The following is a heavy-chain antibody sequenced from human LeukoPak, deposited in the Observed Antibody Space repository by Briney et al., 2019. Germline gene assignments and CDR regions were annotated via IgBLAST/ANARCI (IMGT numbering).Heavy chain of an antibody. CDR2: IYYSGST. Sequence: SETLSLTCTVSGGSISSSSYYWGWIRQPPGKGLEWIGSIYYSGSTYYNPSLKSRVTISVDTSKNQFSLKLSSGTAADTAVYYCANEGDTAMDYWGQGTLVTVSS. J-gene: IGHJ4*02. D-gene: IGHD5-18*01. V-gene: IGHV4-39*01. CDR1: GGSISSSSYY. CDR3: ANEGDTAMDY.